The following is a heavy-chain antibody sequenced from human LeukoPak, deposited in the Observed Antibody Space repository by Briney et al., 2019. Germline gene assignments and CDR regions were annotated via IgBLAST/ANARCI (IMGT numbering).Heavy chain of an antibody. Sequence: SETLSLTCAVSGYSISSGYYWGWIRQPPGKGLEWIGSIYHSGSTYYNPSLKSRVTISVDTSKNQFSLKLSSVTAADTAVYYCARRTAVAGIVYWGQGTLVTVSS. V-gene: IGHV4-38-2*01. CDR1: GYSISSGYY. CDR3: ARRTAVAGIVY. CDR2: IYHSGST. D-gene: IGHD6-19*01. J-gene: IGHJ4*02.